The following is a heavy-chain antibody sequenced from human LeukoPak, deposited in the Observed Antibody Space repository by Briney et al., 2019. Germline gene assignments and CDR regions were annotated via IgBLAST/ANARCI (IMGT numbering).Heavy chain of an antibody. D-gene: IGHD3-3*01. J-gene: IGHJ4*02. CDR2: ISGSGGST. V-gene: IGHV3-23*01. CDR1: GFTFSSYA. Sequence: GASLRLSCAASGFTFSSYAMSWVRQAPGKGLEWVSAISGSGGSTYYADSVKGRFTISRDNSKNTLYLQMNSLRAEDTAVCYCAKDSIFGVVITEYFDYWGQGTLVTVSS. CDR3: AKDSIFGVVITEYFDY.